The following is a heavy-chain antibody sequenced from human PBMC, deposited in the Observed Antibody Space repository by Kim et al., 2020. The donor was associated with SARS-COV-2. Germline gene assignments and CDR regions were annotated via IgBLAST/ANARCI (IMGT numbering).Heavy chain of an antibody. D-gene: IGHD1-26*01. Sequence: GGSLRLSCAASGFTFSSYGMHWVRQAPGKGLEWVAVTSYDGSNKYYADSVKGRFTISRDNSKNTLYMQMNSLRAEDTAVYYCARATYSGTYYYDMDVWGQRTRVTVS. J-gene: IGHJ6*02. CDR3: ARATYSGTYYYDMDV. CDR1: GFTFSSYG. CDR2: TSYDGSNK. V-gene: IGHV3-33*01.